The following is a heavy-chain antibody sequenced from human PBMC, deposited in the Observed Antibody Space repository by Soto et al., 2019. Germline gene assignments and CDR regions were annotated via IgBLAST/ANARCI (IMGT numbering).Heavy chain of an antibody. CDR1: GFTFSNYA. D-gene: IGHD4-17*01. V-gene: IGHV3-23*01. J-gene: IGHJ4*03. CDR3: AKDRGIFPYYGDHSPFDS. CDR2: IGGGGGNT. Sequence: GGSLRLSCAASGFTFSNYAMSWVRQAPGKGPEWVSTIGGGGGNTFYADSVKGRFTISRDNSKNTLYLQMNSLRAEDTAVYYCAKDRGIFPYYGDHSPFDSWGQGTTVTVSS.